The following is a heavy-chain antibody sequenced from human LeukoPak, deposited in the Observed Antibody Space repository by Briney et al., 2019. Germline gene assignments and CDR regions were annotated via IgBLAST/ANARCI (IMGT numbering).Heavy chain of an antibody. CDR2: ISGSGDST. V-gene: IGHV3-23*01. Sequence: PGGSLRLSCAASGFIFSSYAMGWVRQAPGKGLEWVSAISGSGDSTYYADSVKGRFTISRDNSKNTLDLQMNNLRVDDTAVYYCATLVAVGATYSDFWGQGTLVTVSS. CDR3: ATLVAVGATYSDF. D-gene: IGHD1-26*01. CDR1: GFIFSSYA. J-gene: IGHJ4*02.